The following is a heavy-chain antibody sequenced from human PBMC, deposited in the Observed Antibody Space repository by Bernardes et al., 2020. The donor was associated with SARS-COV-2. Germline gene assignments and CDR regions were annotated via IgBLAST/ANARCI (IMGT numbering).Heavy chain of an antibody. CDR2: ITSTSGTI. CDR3: ARGMRGRPLDS. CDR1: GVTLSTYT. Sequence: GGSLRLSCSASGVTLSTYTMNWVRQAPGKGLEWISYITSTSGTIYYADSVKGRFTISRDNAKNLLYLQMSSLRAEDTALYYCARGMRGRPLDSWGQGTLVTVSS. J-gene: IGHJ4*02. V-gene: IGHV3-48*01.